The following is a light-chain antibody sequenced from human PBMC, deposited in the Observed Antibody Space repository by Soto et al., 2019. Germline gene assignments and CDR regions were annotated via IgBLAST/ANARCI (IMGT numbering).Light chain of an antibody. CDR3: QQRSNWPLT. J-gene: IGKJ4*01. V-gene: IGKV3-15*01. CDR1: QSLSSN. CDR2: GAS. Sequence: EIVMTQSPVTLSVSPGERATLSCRASQSLSSNLAWYQQKPGQAPRLLIYGASTRATGIPARFSGSGSGTDFTLTISSLEPEDFAVYYCQQRSNWPLTFGGGTKVDI.